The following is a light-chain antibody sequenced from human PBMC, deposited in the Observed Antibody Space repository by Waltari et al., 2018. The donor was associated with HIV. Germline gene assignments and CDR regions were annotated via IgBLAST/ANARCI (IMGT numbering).Light chain of an antibody. CDR3: QQHYDSPIT. V-gene: IGKV4-1*01. Sequence: IVMTQSPDSLAVSLGERATIKCKSRQSVYYSSNNKNYLAWYQQKSGQPPKLLISWASTRESGVPDRFSGSGSGTDFTLTISSLQAEDVAVYYCQQHYDSPITFGQGTRLEIK. J-gene: IGKJ5*01. CDR2: WAS. CDR1: QSVYYSSNNKNY.